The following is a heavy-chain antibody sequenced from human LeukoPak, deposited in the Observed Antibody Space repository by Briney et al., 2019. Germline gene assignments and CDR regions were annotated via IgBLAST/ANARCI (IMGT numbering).Heavy chain of an antibody. CDR3: ARPPGRFLEWLSPFDY. V-gene: IGHV1-18*01. CDR1: GYTFTSYG. CDR2: ISAYNGNT. J-gene: IGHJ4*02. D-gene: IGHD3-3*01. Sequence: ASVKVSCKASGYTFTSYGISWVRPAPGQGLEWMGWISAYNGNTNYAQKLQGRVTMTTDTSTSTAYKELRSLRSDDTAVYYCARPPGRFLEWLSPFDYWGQGTLVTVSS.